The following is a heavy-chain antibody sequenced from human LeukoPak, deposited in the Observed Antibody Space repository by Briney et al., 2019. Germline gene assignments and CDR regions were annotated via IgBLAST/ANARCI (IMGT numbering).Heavy chain of an antibody. Sequence: GRSLRLSCAASGFTFSSYAMHWVCQAPGKGLEWVAVISYDGSNKYYADSVKGRFTISRDNSKNTLYLQMNSLRAEDTAVYYCHGDPHIVVVPAADGRAFDTWGQGTMVTVSS. CDR1: GFTFSSYA. J-gene: IGHJ3*02. V-gene: IGHV3-30*01. CDR3: HGDPHIVVVPAADGRAFDT. CDR2: ISYDGSNK. D-gene: IGHD2-2*01.